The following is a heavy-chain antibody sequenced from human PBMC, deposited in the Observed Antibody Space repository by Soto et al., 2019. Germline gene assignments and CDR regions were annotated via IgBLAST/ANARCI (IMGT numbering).Heavy chain of an antibody. J-gene: IGHJ4*02. V-gene: IGHV4-39*02. CDR3: ARLVAVAPVANV. D-gene: IGHD2-2*01. CDR1: GGSINYNSYH. CDR2: IFYTGTT. Sequence: QLQLQESGPGLVKPSETLSLTCSVSGGSINYNSYHWGWIRQPPGQVLEWIGSIFYTGTTFYNPSLESRVTMSVDTSKNSFSLHLTSVTAAATAVYFCARLVAVAPVANVWGQGTLVTVSS.